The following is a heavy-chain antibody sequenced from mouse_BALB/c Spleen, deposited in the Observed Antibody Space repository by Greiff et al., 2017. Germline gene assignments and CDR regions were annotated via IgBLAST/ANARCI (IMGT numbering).Heavy chain of an antibody. V-gene: IGHV8-12*01. J-gene: IGHJ4*01. D-gene: IGHD2-12*01. Sequence: QVTLKESGPGILQPSQTLSLTCSFSGFSLSTSGMGVSWIRQPSGKGLEWLAHIYWDDDKRYNPSLKSRLTISKDTSSNQVFLKITSVDTADTATYYCARLRRGYAMDYWGQGTSVTVSS. CDR2: IYWDDDK. CDR3: ARLRRGYAMDY. CDR1: GFSLSTSGMG.